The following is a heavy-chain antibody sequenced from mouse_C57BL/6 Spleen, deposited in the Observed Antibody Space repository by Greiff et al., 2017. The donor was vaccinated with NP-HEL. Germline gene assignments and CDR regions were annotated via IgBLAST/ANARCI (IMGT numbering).Heavy chain of an antibody. CDR2: IYPGGGYT. V-gene: IGHV1-63*01. CDR3: AMDEGFAY. J-gene: IGHJ3*01. Sequence: QVQLKQSGAELVRPGTSVKMSCKASGYTFTNYWIGWAKQRPGHGLEWIGDIYPGGGYTNYNEKFKGKATLTAAKSSSTAYMQFSSLTAEDSAIYYCAMDEGFAYWGQGTLVTVSA. CDR1: GYTFTNYW. D-gene: IGHD2-3*01.